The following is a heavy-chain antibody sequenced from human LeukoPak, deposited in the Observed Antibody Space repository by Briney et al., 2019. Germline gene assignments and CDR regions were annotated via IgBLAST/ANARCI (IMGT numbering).Heavy chain of an antibody. CDR3: ARVGVNDSSGYHIVYFDY. D-gene: IGHD3-22*01. Sequence: SQTLSLTCTVSGGSISSGVYYWSWIRQPPGKGLEWIGYIYYSGSTYYNPSLKSRVTISVDTSKNQFSLKLSSVTAADTAVYYCARVGVNDSSGYHIVYFDYWGQGTLVTVSS. CDR1: GGSISSGVYY. V-gene: IGHV4-31*03. CDR2: IYYSGST. J-gene: IGHJ4*02.